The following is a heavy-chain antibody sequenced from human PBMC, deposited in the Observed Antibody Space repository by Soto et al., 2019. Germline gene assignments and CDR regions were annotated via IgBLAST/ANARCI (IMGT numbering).Heavy chain of an antibody. J-gene: IGHJ6*02. Sequence: PWETLSLTCTVSGGSVSSGSYYWSWIRQPPGKGLEWIGYIYYSGSTNYNPSLKSRVTISVDTSKNQFSLKLSSVTAADTAVYYCARDPLVVPYYYYGMDVWGQGTTVTVSS. V-gene: IGHV4-61*01. D-gene: IGHD3-22*01. CDR2: IYYSGST. CDR1: GGSVSSGSYY. CDR3: ARDPLVVPYYYYGMDV.